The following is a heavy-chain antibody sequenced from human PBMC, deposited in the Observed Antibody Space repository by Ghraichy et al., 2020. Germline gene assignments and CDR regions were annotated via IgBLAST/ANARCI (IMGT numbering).Heavy chain of an antibody. CDR1: GGSISGYY. CDR2: RFYTGSP. J-gene: IGHJ5*02. V-gene: IGHV4-59*08. CDR3: ARYTTRDNWFDP. D-gene: IGHD1-26*01. Sequence: ESLNISCTLSGGSISGYYGTWIRQSPGKGLEWIGYRFYTGSPIYNPSLKSRVTISVDTSKNQFSLQMKSVTAADTGVYYCARYTTRDNWFDPWGQGILVTVSA.